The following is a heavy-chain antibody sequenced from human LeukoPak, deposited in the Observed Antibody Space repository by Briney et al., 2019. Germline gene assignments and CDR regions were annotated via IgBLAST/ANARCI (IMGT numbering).Heavy chain of an antibody. CDR1: GFTFSNYW. CDR2: IKEDGSEK. CDR3: AELGITMIGGV. Sequence: GGSLRLSCAASGFTFSNYWMSWVRQAPGKGLEWVANIKEDGSEKYYVDSVKGRFTISRDNAKNSLYLQMNSLRAEDTAVYYCAELGITMIGGVWGKGTTVTISS. J-gene: IGHJ6*04. D-gene: IGHD3-10*02. V-gene: IGHV3-7*01.